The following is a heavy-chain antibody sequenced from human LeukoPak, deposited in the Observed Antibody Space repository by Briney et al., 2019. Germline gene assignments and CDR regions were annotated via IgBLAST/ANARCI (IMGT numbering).Heavy chain of an antibody. CDR2: ISHSVST. D-gene: IGHD5-24*01. CDR1: GGSFSGYY. CDR3: ARGAVKMATTYDY. Sequence: PSETLSLTCAVYGGSFSGYYWSWIRQPPGKGLEWIGEISHSVSTNYNPSLKSRVTISVDTSKNQFSLKLSSVTAADTAVYYCARGAVKMATTYDYWGQGTLVTVSS. J-gene: IGHJ4*02. V-gene: IGHV4-34*01.